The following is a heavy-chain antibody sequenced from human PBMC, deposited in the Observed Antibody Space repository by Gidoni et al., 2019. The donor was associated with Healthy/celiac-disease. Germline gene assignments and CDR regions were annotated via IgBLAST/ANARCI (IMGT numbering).Heavy chain of an antibody. CDR2: IRSKANSYAT. J-gene: IGHJ3*02. CDR3: TRPYYDSSGYLNDAFDI. CDR1: GFTFSGPA. D-gene: IGHD3-22*01. V-gene: IGHV3-73*02. Sequence: EVQLVESGGGLVQPGGSLKLSCAASGFTFSGPAMHWVRQASGKGLEWVGRIRSKANSYATAYAASVKGRFTISRDDSKNTAYLQMNSLKTEDTAVYYCTRPYYDSSGYLNDAFDIWGQGTMVTVSS.